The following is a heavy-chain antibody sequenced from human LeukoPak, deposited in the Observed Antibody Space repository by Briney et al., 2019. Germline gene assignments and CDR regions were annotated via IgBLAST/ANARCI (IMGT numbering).Heavy chain of an antibody. V-gene: IGHV3-30*18. CDR1: GFTFSSYG. CDR3: AKDRYSYGIYNWFDP. D-gene: IGHD5-18*01. Sequence: GRSLRLSCAASGFTFSSYGMHWVRQAPGKGLEWVAVISYDGSNKYYADSVKGRFTISRDNSKNTLYLQMNSLRAEDTAVYYCAKDRYSYGIYNWFDPWGQGTLVTVSS. J-gene: IGHJ5*02. CDR2: ISYDGSNK.